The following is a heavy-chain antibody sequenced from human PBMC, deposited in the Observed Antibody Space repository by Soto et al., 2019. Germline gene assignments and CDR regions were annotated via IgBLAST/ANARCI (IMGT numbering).Heavy chain of an antibody. Sequence: SETLSLTCIVSGESISRSSYYWWWIRHPPGKGLEWIGSIYYSGRTYYNPSFKSRVTISIDTSKNQFSLKLSSVTATDTAVYYCARQRTTVVTQAYFDHWGQGALVTVSS. D-gene: IGHD2-21*02. CDR1: GESISRSSYY. J-gene: IGHJ4*02. V-gene: IGHV4-39*01. CDR3: ARQRTTVVTQAYFDH. CDR2: IYYSGRT.